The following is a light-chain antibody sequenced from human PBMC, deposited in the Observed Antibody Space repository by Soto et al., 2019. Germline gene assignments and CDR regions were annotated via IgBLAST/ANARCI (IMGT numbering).Light chain of an antibody. V-gene: IGLV2-14*01. CDR2: DVS. Sequence: QFALTQPASVSGSPGQSITISCTGTSSDVGGYNYVSWYQQHPGKAPKLMIYDVSNRPSGVSNRFSGSKSGNTASLTISGLQAEDEADYYCSSYTSSSHVVFGGGTKVTVL. CDR1: SSDVGGYNY. J-gene: IGLJ2*01. CDR3: SSYTSSSHVV.